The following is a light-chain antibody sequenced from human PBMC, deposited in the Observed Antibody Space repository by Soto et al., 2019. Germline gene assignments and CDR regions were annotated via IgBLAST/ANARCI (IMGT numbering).Light chain of an antibody. CDR2: DES. V-gene: IGKV3-15*01. CDR1: RRVSSS. CDR3: KQYNSWPPIT. J-gene: IGKJ5*01. Sequence: IVMRQSPATMCVSXGERATLSCRASRRVSSSLAWYQQIPGKAPRVLXXDESTRATGIQERLSGGGSGKEFTLNISSLQSEDFVVYYCKQYNSWPPITFGQGTRLEIK.